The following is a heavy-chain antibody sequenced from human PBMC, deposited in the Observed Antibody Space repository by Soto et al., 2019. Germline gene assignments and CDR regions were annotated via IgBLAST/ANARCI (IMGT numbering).Heavy chain of an antibody. CDR3: ARDRGPSSGYYPYWFDP. Sequence: QVHLVQSGAEVKKPGSSVKVSCKASGGTFSSYAITWVRQAPGQGLEWMGGILPIFGTANYAHKFKGRVTINADESTSTAYMEMSSQRSEDTAVYYCARDRGPSSGYYPYWFDPWGQGTLVTLSS. D-gene: IGHD3-22*01. V-gene: IGHV1-69*12. CDR2: ILPIFGTA. J-gene: IGHJ5*02. CDR1: GGTFSSYA.